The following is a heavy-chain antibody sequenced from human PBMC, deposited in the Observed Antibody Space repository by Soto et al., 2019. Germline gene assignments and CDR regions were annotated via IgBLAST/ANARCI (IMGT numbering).Heavy chain of an antibody. V-gene: IGHV1-69*01. CDR1: GGTFSSYA. J-gene: IGHJ6*02. CDR3: ARAGGGTIFGVVIIGGYYYYGMDV. D-gene: IGHD3-3*01. CDR2: IIPIFGTA. Sequence: QVQLVQSGAEVKKPGSSVKVSCKASGGTFSSYAISWVRQAPGQGLEWMGGIIPIFGTANYAQKFQGRVTITADESTNTAYMELSSLRSEDTAVYYCARAGGGTIFGVVIIGGYYYYGMDVWGQGTTVTVSS.